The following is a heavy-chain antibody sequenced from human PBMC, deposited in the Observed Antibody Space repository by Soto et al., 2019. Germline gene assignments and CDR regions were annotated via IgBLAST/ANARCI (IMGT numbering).Heavy chain of an antibody. CDR2: ISSSSATV. CDR1: GFTLSDYY. Sequence: QVQLVESGGGLVEPGGSLRLSCAASGFTLSDYYMSWVRQAPGKGLEWLSYISSSSATVYYVDSVKGRFITSRDNAKNSLYLQMDSLRVEDTAVYYCARDGVLATGPIEYWGQGAQVTVSS. J-gene: IGHJ4*02. D-gene: IGHD5-12*01. CDR3: ARDGVLATGPIEY. V-gene: IGHV3-11*01.